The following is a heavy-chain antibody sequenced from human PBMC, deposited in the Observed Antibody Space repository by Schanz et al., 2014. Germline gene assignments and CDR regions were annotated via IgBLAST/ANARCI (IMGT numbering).Heavy chain of an antibody. CDR2: ISSGGTTT. CDR1: GFSVGNKY. V-gene: IGHV3-11*01. CDR3: AKSQGSSFDS. D-gene: IGHD6-13*01. Sequence: VQLVESGGGLVQPGGSLRLSCAASGFSVGNKYMAWIRQAPGKGPEYVSYISSGGTTTYHSDSVKGRFTISRDNSKNTVHLQMNSLRAEDTAVYYCAKSQGSSFDSWGQGTLVTVSS. J-gene: IGHJ4*02.